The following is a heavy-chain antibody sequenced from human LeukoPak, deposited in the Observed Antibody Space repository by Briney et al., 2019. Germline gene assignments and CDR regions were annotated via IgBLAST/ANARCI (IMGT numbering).Heavy chain of an antibody. CDR3: AKDLTTGYCFHY. Sequence: PGGSLRLSCAASGFTFSSYGMHWVRQAPARGLEWVAFIRYDGNSKYYGDSVKGRFTISRDDSKSTLYLQMNSLRAEDTAVYYCAKDLTTGYCFHYWGQGILVTVSS. J-gene: IGHJ4*02. D-gene: IGHD3-9*01. CDR2: IRYDGNSK. V-gene: IGHV3-30*02. CDR1: GFTFSSYG.